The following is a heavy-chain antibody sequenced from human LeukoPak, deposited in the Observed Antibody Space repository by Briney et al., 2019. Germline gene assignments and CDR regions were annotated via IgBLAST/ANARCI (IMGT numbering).Heavy chain of an antibody. CDR3: ARDALSGSYDY. CDR2: IYSGGST. J-gene: IGHJ4*02. V-gene: IGHV3-66*02. Sequence: GGSLRLSCAASGFTVSSNYMSWVRQAPGKGLEWVSVIYSGGSTYYADSVKGRFTISRDNSKNTLYLQMNSLRAEDTAVYYCARDALSGSYDYWGQGTPVTVSS. D-gene: IGHD1-26*01. CDR1: GFTVSSNY.